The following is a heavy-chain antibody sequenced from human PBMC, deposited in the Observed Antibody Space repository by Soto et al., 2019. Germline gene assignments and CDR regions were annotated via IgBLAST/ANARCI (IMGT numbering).Heavy chain of an antibody. CDR3: GRPGGEEWLLYNWFDA. CDR1: GGAFSSHV. Sequence: QVQLVQSGAEMKKPGSSVKVSCQASGGAFSSHVISWVRQAPGQGLEWMGGIIPIFGTTNYAQKFQGRVTMTADTSTNTVYMELTSLRFDDSAVYYCGRPGGEEWLLYNWFDAWGQGTLVTVSS. V-gene: IGHV1-69*06. CDR2: IIPIFGTT. J-gene: IGHJ5*02. D-gene: IGHD3-3*01.